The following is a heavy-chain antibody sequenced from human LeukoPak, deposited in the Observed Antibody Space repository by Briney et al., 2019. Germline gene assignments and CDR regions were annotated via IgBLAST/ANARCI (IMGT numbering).Heavy chain of an antibody. V-gene: IGHV5-51*01. CDR3: ARRGWGYFDWSTFDY. Sequence: GESLQSSCKGSGYSFTSYSSGWVRQTPGKGLGWMGIIYTGDSDTRYSPCFQGQVTISADKSISTAYLQWSSLKASDTAMYYCARRGWGYFDWSTFDYWGQGTLVTVSS. CDR1: GYSFTSYS. D-gene: IGHD3-9*01. CDR2: IYTGDSDT. J-gene: IGHJ4*02.